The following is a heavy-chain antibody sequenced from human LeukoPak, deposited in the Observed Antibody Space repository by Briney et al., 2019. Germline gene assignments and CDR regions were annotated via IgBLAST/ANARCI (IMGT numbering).Heavy chain of an antibody. CDR2: IIPLFGTA. J-gene: IGHJ3*02. CDR3: ASPYDYGDHYLDALHI. V-gene: IGHV1-69*06. Sequence: SVKVSCKASGDTFSSFAVSWVRHAPGQEFEWMARIIPLFGTADYAQRYQGRVTISADNSLNTAYLELSSLTSEDTAVYYCASPYDYGDHYLDALHIWGQGTIVTVSP. CDR1: GDTFSSFA. D-gene: IGHD4-17*01.